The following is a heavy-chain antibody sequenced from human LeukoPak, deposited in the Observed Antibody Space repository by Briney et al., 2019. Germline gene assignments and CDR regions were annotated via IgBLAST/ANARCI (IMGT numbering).Heavy chain of an antibody. V-gene: IGHV4-4*07. CDR3: ARGQIYCSSTSCYVNDAFDI. Sequence: SETLSLTCTVSGGSISSYYWSWIRQPAGKGLEGIGRIYTSGSTNYNPSLKSRVTMSVDTSKNQFSLKLSSVTAADTAVYYCARGQIYCSSTSCYVNDAFDIWGQGTMVTVSS. D-gene: IGHD2-2*01. CDR1: GGSISSYY. J-gene: IGHJ3*02. CDR2: IYTSGST.